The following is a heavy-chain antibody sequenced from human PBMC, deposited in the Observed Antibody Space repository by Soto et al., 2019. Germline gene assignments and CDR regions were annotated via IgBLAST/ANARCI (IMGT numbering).Heavy chain of an antibody. CDR3: ARDGINWGFDY. Sequence: QAQLVESGGGVVQPGRSLRLSCAASGFTFSRSGMHWVRQAPGKGLEWVALIYFDGSNKFYPDSVKGRFTISRDNSKSTLDLQMDSLRAEDTAVYYCARDGINWGFDYWGQGTLVTVSS. J-gene: IGHJ4*02. V-gene: IGHV3-33*01. CDR2: IYFDGSNK. D-gene: IGHD7-27*01. CDR1: GFTFSRSG.